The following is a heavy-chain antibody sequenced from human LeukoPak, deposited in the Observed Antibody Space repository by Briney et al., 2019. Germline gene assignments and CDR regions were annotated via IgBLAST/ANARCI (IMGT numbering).Heavy chain of an antibody. CDR1: GGSISSSNW. CDR3: ARAGYSSGWVDY. CDR2: IYHSGST. D-gene: IGHD6-19*01. Sequence: SETLSLTCAVSGGSISSSNWWSWVRQPPGKGLEWIGEIYHSGSTYYNPSLKSRVTISVDTSKNQFSLKLSSVTAADTAVYYCARAGYSSGWVDYWGQGTLVTVSS. J-gene: IGHJ4*02. V-gene: IGHV4-4*02.